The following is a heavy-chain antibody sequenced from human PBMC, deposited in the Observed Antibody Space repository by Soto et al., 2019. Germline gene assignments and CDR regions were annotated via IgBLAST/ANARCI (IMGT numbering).Heavy chain of an antibody. J-gene: IGHJ4*02. V-gene: IGHV1-2*02. CDR3: ARVNVVVVAATREYYFDD. Sequence: ASVKVSCKASGYTFTGYYMHWVRQAPGQGLEWMGWINPNSGGTNYAQKFQGRVTMTRDTSISTAYMELSRLRSDDTAVYYCARVNVVVVAATREYYFDDWGQGTLVT. CDR2: INPNSGGT. CDR1: GYTFTGYY. D-gene: IGHD2-15*01.